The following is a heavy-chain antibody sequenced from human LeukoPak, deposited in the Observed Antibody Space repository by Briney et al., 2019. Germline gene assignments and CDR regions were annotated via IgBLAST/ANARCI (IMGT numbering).Heavy chain of an antibody. CDR2: IYWNDDK. D-gene: IGHD3-10*01. J-gene: IGHJ4*02. V-gene: IGHV2-5*01. Sequence: SGPTLVKPTQTLTLTCTFSGFSLSTSGVGVGWIRQPPGKALEWLALIYWNDDKRYSPSLKSRLTITKDTSKNQVVLTMTNMDPVDTATYYCAHISMSATVRGVIIDTYFDYWGQGTLVTVSS. CDR3: AHISMSATVRGVIIDTYFDY. CDR1: GFSLSTSGVG.